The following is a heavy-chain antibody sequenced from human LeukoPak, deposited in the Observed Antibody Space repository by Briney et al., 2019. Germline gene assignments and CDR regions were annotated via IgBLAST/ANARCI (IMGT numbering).Heavy chain of an antibody. Sequence: GGSLRLSCAASGFTFSSYGMSWVRQAPGKGLEWVSAISGSGGSTYYADSVKGRFTISRDNSKNTLYLQMNSLRAEDTAVYYCAKEGLLWFGDPPHFDYWGQGTLVTVSS. CDR2: ISGSGGST. D-gene: IGHD3-10*01. CDR1: GFTFSSYG. V-gene: IGHV3-23*01. CDR3: AKEGLLWFGDPPHFDY. J-gene: IGHJ4*02.